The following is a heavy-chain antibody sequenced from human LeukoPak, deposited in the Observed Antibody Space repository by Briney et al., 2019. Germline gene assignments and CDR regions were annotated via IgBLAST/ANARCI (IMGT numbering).Heavy chain of an antibody. CDR3: ARIGPYIAAAGTSWFDP. J-gene: IGHJ5*02. CDR1: GGSISSSSYY. Sequence: KPSETLSLTCTVSGGSISSSSYYWGWIRQPPGKGLEWTGSIYYSGSTYYNPSLKSRVTISVDTSKNQFSLKLSSVTAADTAVYYCARIGPYIAAAGTSWFDPWGQGTLVTVSS. D-gene: IGHD6-13*01. CDR2: IYYSGST. V-gene: IGHV4-39*01.